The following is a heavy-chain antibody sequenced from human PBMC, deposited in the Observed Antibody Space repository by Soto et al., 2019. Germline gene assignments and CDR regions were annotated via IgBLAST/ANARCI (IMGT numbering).Heavy chain of an antibody. CDR3: TGDIAATGRYKWFDP. Sequence: ASVKVSCKASGYTFTSYGISWVRQAPGQGLEWMGWINPYNGNTNYAQKLQGRVTMTTDTSTSTAYMELRSLRSDDTALYYCTGDIAATGRYKWFDPWGQGTLVTVSS. J-gene: IGHJ5*02. CDR1: GYTFTSYG. V-gene: IGHV1-18*01. D-gene: IGHD6-13*01. CDR2: INPYNGNT.